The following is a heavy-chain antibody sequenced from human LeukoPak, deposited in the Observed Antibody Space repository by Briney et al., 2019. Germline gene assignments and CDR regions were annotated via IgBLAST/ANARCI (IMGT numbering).Heavy chain of an antibody. J-gene: IGHJ4*02. D-gene: IGHD3-22*01. V-gene: IGHV4-39*01. CDR3: ARQDSSGLDS. CDR1: GGSISSSSYY. Sequence: PSETLSLTCTVSGGSISSSSYYWGWIRQPPGKGLEWIGIIYHNGATYYNPTLKSRVTISVDTSKNQFSLKLSSVTAADTAVYFCARQDSSGLDSWGQGTLVTVSS. CDR2: IYHNGAT.